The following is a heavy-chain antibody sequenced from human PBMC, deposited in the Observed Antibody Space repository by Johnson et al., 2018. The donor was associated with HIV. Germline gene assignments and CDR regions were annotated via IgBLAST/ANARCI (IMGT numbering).Heavy chain of an antibody. V-gene: IGHV3-33*01. CDR1: GFTFSSYG. J-gene: IGHJ3*02. Sequence: QVQLVESGGGVVQPGRSLRLSCAASGFTFSSYGMHWVRQAPGKGLEWVALIWYDGTNKYYADSVKGRFTISRDNSKNSLYQQMNSLRAEDTAVYYYARDRGEARDAFDIWGQGTMVTVSS. CDR3: ARDRGEARDAFDI. D-gene: IGHD3-10*01. CDR2: IWYDGTNK.